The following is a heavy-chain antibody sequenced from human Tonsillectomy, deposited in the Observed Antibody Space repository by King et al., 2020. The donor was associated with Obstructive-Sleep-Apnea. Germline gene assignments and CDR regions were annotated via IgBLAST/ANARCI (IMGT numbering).Heavy chain of an antibody. D-gene: IGHD3-10*01. CDR2: INIDGSST. V-gene: IGHV3-74*01. CDR1: GFTFSSYW. Sequence: VQLVEFGGALVQPGGSLRLSCAAAGFTFSSYWMHWVRQAPGKGLVWVSHINIDGSSTSYADGLKGRFTMSRDNAKNTLYLQMNSLRAEDTAVYFCARDRVVRGYYYYYGMDVWGQGTAVTVSS. CDR3: ARDRVVRGYYYYYGMDV. J-gene: IGHJ6*02.